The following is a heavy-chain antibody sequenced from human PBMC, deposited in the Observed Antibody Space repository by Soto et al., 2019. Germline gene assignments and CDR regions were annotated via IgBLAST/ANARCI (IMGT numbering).Heavy chain of an antibody. Sequence: SETLSLTCTVSGGSISSGGYYWSWIRQHPGKGLEWIGYIYYSGSTYYNPSLKSRVTISVDTSKNQFSLKLSSVTAADTAVYYWARERVPGDRNSGYDPYYFDYWGQGTLVTVSS. D-gene: IGHD5-12*01. CDR3: ARERVPGDRNSGYDPYYFDY. J-gene: IGHJ4*02. CDR2: IYYSGST. V-gene: IGHV4-31*03. CDR1: GGSISSGGYY.